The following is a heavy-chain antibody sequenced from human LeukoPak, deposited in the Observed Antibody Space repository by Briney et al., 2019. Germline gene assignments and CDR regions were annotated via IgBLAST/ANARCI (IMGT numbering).Heavy chain of an antibody. CDR1: GGTFSSYA. Sequence: SVTVSCKASGGTFSSYAISWVRQAPRQGLEWMGGIIPLFGTANYAQKFQGRVTITADEPTSTAYMELSSLRSDDTAVYYCARRGSSSGWYRSFDYWGQGTLVTVSS. J-gene: IGHJ4*02. CDR3: ARRGSSSGWYRSFDY. D-gene: IGHD6-19*01. CDR2: IIPLFGTA. V-gene: IGHV1-69*13.